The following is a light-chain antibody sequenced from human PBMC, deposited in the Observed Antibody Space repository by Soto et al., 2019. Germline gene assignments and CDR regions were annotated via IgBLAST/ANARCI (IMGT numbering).Light chain of an antibody. CDR2: AS. Sequence: EIVLTQSPGTLSLSPGERANLSCRASQSVSDMYLAWYQHKPGQAPRLLIYASNRATGIPDRFSGSGSGTDFTLTINRLEPEDFAVYYCQHYGTSALFGPGTKVEIK. CDR1: QSVSDMY. J-gene: IGKJ3*01. CDR3: QHYGTSAL. V-gene: IGKV3-20*01.